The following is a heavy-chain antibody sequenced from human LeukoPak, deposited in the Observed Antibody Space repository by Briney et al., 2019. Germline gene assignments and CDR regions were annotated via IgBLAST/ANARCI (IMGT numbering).Heavy chain of an antibody. CDR3: AREVGQNLGGYYFHY. Sequence: SEKVSCKASGGTFSSYAISWVRQAPGQGLEWMGGIIPIFCTANYAQKFQGRVTITADESTSTAYMELRSLRSEDTAVYYCAREVGQNLGGYYFHYWDQGTLVTVSS. J-gene: IGHJ4*02. D-gene: IGHD1-26*01. CDR1: GGTFSSYA. CDR2: IIPIFCTA. V-gene: IGHV1-69*13.